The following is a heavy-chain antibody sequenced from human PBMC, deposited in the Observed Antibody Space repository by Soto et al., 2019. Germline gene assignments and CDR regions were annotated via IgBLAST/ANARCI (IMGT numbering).Heavy chain of an antibody. CDR3: AKGVVVVPAAITGSATVKTSLDAFDI. V-gene: IGHV3-9*01. D-gene: IGHD2-2*01. CDR1: GFTFDDYA. Sequence: GGSLRLSCAASGFTFDDYAMHWVRQAPGKGLEWVSGISWNSGSIGYADSVKGRFTISRDNAKNSLYLQMNSLRAEDTALYYCAKGVVVVPAAITGSATVKTSLDAFDIWGQGTMVTVSS. CDR2: ISWNSGSI. J-gene: IGHJ3*02.